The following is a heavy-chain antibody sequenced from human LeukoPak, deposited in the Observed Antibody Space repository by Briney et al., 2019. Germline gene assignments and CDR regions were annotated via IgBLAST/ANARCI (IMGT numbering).Heavy chain of an antibody. CDR3: AKEGYSHTSNYFDN. V-gene: IGHV3-43*02. D-gene: IGHD2-15*01. CDR2: ISGDGVST. Sequence: GGSLRLSCAASGFMFADSAMHWVRQAPGKGLEWVSLISGDGVSTFYADSVKGRFTISRDNSKNSLSLQMDSLTTEDTALYYCAKEGYSHTSNYFDNWGQGILVTVSS. J-gene: IGHJ4*02. CDR1: GFMFADSA.